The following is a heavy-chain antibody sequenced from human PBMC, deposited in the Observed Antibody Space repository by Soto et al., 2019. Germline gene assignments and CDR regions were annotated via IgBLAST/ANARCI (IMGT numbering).Heavy chain of an antibody. CDR2: FDPEDGEA. CDR1: GYTLTELS. CDR3: ATSRAFSYYDILTGFRAQYYFDY. D-gene: IGHD3-9*01. Sequence: ASVKVSCKVSGYTLTELSMHWVRQAPEKGLEWMGGFDPEDGEAIYAQKFQGRVTMTDDTSTDTAYMELSSLRSEDTAVYYCATSRAFSYYDILTGFRAQYYFDYWGQGTLVTVSS. V-gene: IGHV1-24*01. J-gene: IGHJ4*02.